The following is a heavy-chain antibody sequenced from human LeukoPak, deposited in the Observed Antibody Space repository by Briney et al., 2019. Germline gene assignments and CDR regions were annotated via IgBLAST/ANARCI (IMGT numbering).Heavy chain of an antibody. J-gene: IGHJ4*02. Sequence: GGSLRLSCAASGFTSSSYWMHWVRQVPGKGLVWVSRISGDGTARNYADSVKGRFTISRDDAKNSLYLQMNSLRAEDTAVYYCAREMRSDDYWGQGTLVTVSS. V-gene: IGHV3-74*01. CDR2: ISGDGTAR. CDR1: GFTSSSYW. CDR3: AREMRSDDY. D-gene: IGHD2-15*01.